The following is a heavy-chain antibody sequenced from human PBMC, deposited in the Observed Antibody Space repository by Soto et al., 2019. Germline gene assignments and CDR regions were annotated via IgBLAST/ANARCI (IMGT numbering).Heavy chain of an antibody. D-gene: IGHD6-19*01. J-gene: IGHJ4*02. CDR1: GGSISGYY. Sequence: SETLSLTCTVSGGSISGYYWTWIRQPPGKGLEWIGYIFYSGVTNYNPSLKSRVTLSVDTSKNQFSLKLRSVTAADTAVYYCARVGSRGWSPDYWGRGTLVTVSS. CDR2: IFYSGVT. CDR3: ARVGSRGWSPDY. V-gene: IGHV4-59*01.